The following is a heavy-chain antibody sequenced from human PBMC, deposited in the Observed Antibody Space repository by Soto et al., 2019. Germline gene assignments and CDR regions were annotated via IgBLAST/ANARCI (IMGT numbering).Heavy chain of an antibody. V-gene: IGHV4-31*03. J-gene: IGHJ5*02. Sequence: SETLSLTCTVSGGSISSGGYYWSWIRQHPGKGLEWIGYIYYSGSTYYNPSLKSRVTISVDTSKNQFSLKLSSVTAADTAVYYCARDDYEKGLNWFDPWGQGTLVTVSS. CDR3: ARDDYEKGLNWFDP. CDR1: GGSISSGGYY. D-gene: IGHD4-17*01. CDR2: IYYSGST.